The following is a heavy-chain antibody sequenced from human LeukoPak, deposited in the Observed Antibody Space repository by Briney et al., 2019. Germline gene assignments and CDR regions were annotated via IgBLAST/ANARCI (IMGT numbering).Heavy chain of an antibody. J-gene: IGHJ4*02. CDR3: ARKSPTSGSYGWYFDY. CDR2: TYHSGAT. D-gene: IGHD1-26*01. Sequence: SSETLSLTCTVSGGSTSSYFWSWIRQPPGKGLEWIGYTYHSGATNYNPSPRSRVIISVDTSNNQYSLNLRSVTAANTDIHYCARKSPTSGSYGWYFDYWGQGALVTVSS. V-gene: IGHV4-59*01. CDR1: GGSTSSYF.